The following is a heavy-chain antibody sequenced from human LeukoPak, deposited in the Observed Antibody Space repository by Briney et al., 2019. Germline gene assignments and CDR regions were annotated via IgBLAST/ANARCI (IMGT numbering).Heavy chain of an antibody. CDR1: GYTFTSYY. V-gene: IGHV1-46*01. CDR3: ARDRGSSGYKNWFDP. D-gene: IGHD3-22*01. CDR2: INPSGGST. Sequence: AAVKDSCKASGYTFTSYYMHWVRQAPGQGLEWMGIINPSGGSTSYAQKFQGRVTMTRDMSTSTVYMELSSLRSEDTAVYYCARDRGSSGYKNWFDPWGQGTLVTVSS. J-gene: IGHJ5*02.